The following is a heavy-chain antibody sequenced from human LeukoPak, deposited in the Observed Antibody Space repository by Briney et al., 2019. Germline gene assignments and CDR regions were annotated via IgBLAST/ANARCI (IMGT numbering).Heavy chain of an antibody. Sequence: ASVNVSCKASRYTLTGYVMHWVRQSPGQGLEWMGWINPYSGGTNYAEKFQGRVTMTRDTSISTAYMELSRLRSDDTAVYYCARVREGSGNFHYYYMDVWGKGTTVTVSS. V-gene: IGHV1-2*02. D-gene: IGHD3-10*01. J-gene: IGHJ6*03. CDR2: INPYSGGT. CDR1: RYTLTGYV. CDR3: ARVREGSGNFHYYYMDV.